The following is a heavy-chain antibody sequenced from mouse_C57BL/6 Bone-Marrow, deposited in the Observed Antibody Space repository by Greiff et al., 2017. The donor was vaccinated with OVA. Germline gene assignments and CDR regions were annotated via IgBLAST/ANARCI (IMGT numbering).Heavy chain of an antibody. CDR2: IYPYNGVS. CDR3: AKGGYYGSSYFDV. J-gene: IGHJ1*03. CDR1: GYSFTGYY. V-gene: IGHV1-31*01. D-gene: IGHD1-1*01. Sequence: VQLQQSGPELVKPGASVKISCKASGYSFTGYYMHWVKQSHGNILDWIGYIYPYNGVSSYNQKFKGKATLTVDKSSSTAYMELRSLTSEDSADYYGAKGGYYGSSYFDVWGTGTTVTVAS.